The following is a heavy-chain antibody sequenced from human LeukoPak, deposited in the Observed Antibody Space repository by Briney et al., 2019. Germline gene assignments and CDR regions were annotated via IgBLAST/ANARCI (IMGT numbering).Heavy chain of an antibody. Sequence: ASVKVSCKASGYTFTGYYMHWVRQAPGQGLEWMGWINPNSGGTNYAQKFQGRVTMTRNTSISTAYMELSSLRSEDTAVYYCARDGDPTRFDYWGQGTLVTVSS. CDR3: ARDGDPTRFDY. V-gene: IGHV1-2*02. CDR2: INPNSGGT. J-gene: IGHJ4*02. CDR1: GYTFTGYY. D-gene: IGHD4-17*01.